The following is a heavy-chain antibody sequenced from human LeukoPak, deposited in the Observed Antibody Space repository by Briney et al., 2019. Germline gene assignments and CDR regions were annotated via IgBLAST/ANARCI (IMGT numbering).Heavy chain of an antibody. CDR2: ISSSSSYI. CDR1: GFTFSSYS. Sequence: NPGGSLRLSCAASGFTFSSYSMNWVRQAPGKGLEWVSSISSSSSYIYYADSVKGRFTISRDNAKNSLYLQMNSLRAEDTAVYYCARDEQLVYYYYYYMDVWGKGTTVTVSS. J-gene: IGHJ6*03. D-gene: IGHD6-6*01. CDR3: ARDEQLVYYYYYYMDV. V-gene: IGHV3-21*01.